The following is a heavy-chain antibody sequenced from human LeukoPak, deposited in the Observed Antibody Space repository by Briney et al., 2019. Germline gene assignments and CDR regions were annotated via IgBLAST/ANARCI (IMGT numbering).Heavy chain of an antibody. D-gene: IGHD3-22*01. V-gene: IGHV3-53*01. CDR1: GFTVSSNY. CDR3: ARGTNNYYDSSGYYDY. Sequence: GGSLRLSCAASGFTVSSNYMSWVRQAPGKGLEWVSVIYSGGSTYYADSVKGRFTISRDNSKNTLYLQMNSLRAEDTAVYYCARGTNNYYDSSGYYDYWGQGTLVTVSS. J-gene: IGHJ4*02. CDR2: IYSGGST.